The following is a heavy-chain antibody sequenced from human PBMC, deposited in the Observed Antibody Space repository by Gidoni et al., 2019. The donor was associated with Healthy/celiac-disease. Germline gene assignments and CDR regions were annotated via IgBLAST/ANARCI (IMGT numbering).Heavy chain of an antibody. V-gene: IGHV4-38-2*02. J-gene: IGHJ5*02. CDR2: IYHSGST. CDR3: AREFWSGYSWCDP. Sequence: QVQLQESGPGLVTPSETLSLPCAVSGSSISSGYSWGWIRQPPGKGLEWMGSIYHSGSTYYNPSIKSRVTISVDTSKNQCSLKLSYVTAADTAVYYCAREFWSGYSWCDPWGQGTLVTVSS. D-gene: IGHD3-3*01. CDR1: GSSISSGYS.